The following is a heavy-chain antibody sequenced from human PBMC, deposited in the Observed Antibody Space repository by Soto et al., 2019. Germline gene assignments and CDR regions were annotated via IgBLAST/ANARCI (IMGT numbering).Heavy chain of an antibody. J-gene: IGHJ4*02. V-gene: IGHV1-18*01. CDR2: ISAYNGNT. Sequence: QVQLVQSGAEVKKPGASVKVYCKASGYTFTSYGISWVRQAPGQGLEWMGWISAYNGNTNYAQKIQGRVTMTTDTSTSTAYMELRSLRSDDTAVYYCARQDSSGWYGVYYFDYWGQGTLVTVSS. CDR1: GYTFTSYG. D-gene: IGHD6-19*01. CDR3: ARQDSSGWYGVYYFDY.